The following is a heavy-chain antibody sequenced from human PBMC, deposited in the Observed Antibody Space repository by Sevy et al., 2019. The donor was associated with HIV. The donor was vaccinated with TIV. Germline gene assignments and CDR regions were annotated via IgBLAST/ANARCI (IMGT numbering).Heavy chain of an antibody. J-gene: IGHJ6*02. Sequence: GGSLRLSCAASGFTISDYYMSWIRQTPGKGLEWIAYISSRGNIIHYADSVKGRFTVSRDNAKDLRYLQMNSLRADDTAVYYCARDEGIEVVGSIYNYHYYGLDVWGQGTTVTVSS. CDR3: ARDEGIEVVGSIYNYHYYGLDV. V-gene: IGHV3-11*01. D-gene: IGHD6-19*01. CDR1: GFTISDYY. CDR2: ISSRGNII.